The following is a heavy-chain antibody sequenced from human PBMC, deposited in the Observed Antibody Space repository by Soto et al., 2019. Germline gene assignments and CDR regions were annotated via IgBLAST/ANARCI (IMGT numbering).Heavy chain of an antibody. Sequence: SETLSLTWGVNGGSFTVYIWTWIRQTPGKGLQWIGQINHTGSAVYNPSLKDPITIPAMSNNQFSLDLRSVPAADTAVYYCTRGLLSGSCYSGGWYYVDSWGQGTLVTVSS. V-gene: IGHV4-34*01. CDR2: INHTGSA. J-gene: IGHJ4*02. D-gene: IGHD2-15*01. CDR3: TRGLLSGSCYSGGWYYVDS. CDR1: GGSFTVYI.